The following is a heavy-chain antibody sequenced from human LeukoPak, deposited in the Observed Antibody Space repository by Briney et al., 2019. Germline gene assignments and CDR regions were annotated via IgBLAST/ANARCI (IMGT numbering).Heavy chain of an antibody. CDR3: ARVLYGSGSLYYFDY. CDR2: IYYSGST. Sequence: SETLSLTCTVSGGSISSYYWSWIRQPPGKGLEWIGYIYYSGSTNYSPSLKSRVTISVDTSKNQFSLKLSSVTAADTAVYYCARVLYGSGSLYYFDYWGQGTLVTVSS. CDR1: GGSISSYY. V-gene: IGHV4-59*01. D-gene: IGHD3-10*01. J-gene: IGHJ4*02.